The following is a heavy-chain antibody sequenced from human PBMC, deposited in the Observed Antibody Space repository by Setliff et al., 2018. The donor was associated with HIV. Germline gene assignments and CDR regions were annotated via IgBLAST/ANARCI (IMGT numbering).Heavy chain of an antibody. J-gene: IGHJ4*02. Sequence: GASVKVSCKASGYTFTGFYMHWVRQAPGQGLEWMGWINPNNGGTNYAQKFQGWVTMTRDTSISTAYMELGRLRSDDTAVYYCARGSPPWDGYNQGDFDYWGQGTLVTVSS. D-gene: IGHD5-12*01. V-gene: IGHV1-2*04. CDR3: ARGSPPWDGYNQGDFDY. CDR2: INPNNGGT. CDR1: GYTFTGFY.